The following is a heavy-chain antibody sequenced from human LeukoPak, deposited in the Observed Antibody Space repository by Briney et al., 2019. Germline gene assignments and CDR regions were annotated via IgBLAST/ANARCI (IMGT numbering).Heavy chain of an antibody. Sequence: PGGSLKLSCAVSGFSFSGSTMHWVRQAPGKGLEWVAVISYDGSNKYYADSVKGRFTISRDNSKNTLYLQMNSLRAEDTAVYYCAKDGITGYYYDSSGYYPFDYWGQGTLVTVSS. CDR3: AKDGITGYYYDSSGYYPFDY. CDR2: ISYDGSNK. V-gene: IGHV3-30*04. CDR1: GFSFSGST. J-gene: IGHJ4*02. D-gene: IGHD3-22*01.